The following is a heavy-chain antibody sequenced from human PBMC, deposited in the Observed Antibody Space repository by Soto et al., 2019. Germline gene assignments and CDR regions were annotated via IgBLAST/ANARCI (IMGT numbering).Heavy chain of an antibody. CDR1: GGTFNTYA. CDR3: AREVQVPSPDVAY. D-gene: IGHD3-10*01. J-gene: IGHJ4*02. Sequence: QVQLVQSGAEMKKPGSSVKVSCQSSGGTFNTYAMNWVRQAPGQGPEWMGDISPMFGAANYAPKCQGRVTSAADEYTGTSYMQWRSLTSEDTALYFCAREVQVPSPDVAYGGQGTLVTVSS. V-gene: IGHV1-69*19. CDR2: ISPMFGAA.